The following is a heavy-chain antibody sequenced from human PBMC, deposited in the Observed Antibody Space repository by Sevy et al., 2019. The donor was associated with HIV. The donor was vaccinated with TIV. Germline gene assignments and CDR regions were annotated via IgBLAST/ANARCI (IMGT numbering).Heavy chain of an antibody. CDR2: INPNSGDT. CDR3: ARVPTIFTEVNWFDP. Sequence: ASVKVSCKASGYTFTAYYIHWVRQAPGQGLEYMGWINPNSGDTNYAQNFQGRVTMTSDTSISTVYMDLNRLRSDDTAVYYSARVPTIFTEVNWFDPWGQGTLVTVSS. D-gene: IGHD3-3*01. CDR1: GYTFTAYY. V-gene: IGHV1-2*02. J-gene: IGHJ5*02.